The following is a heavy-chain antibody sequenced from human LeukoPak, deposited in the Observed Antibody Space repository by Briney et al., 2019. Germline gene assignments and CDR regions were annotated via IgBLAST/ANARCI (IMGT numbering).Heavy chain of an antibody. J-gene: IGHJ4*02. Sequence: PSETLSLTCTVSGGSISSSSYYWGWIRQPPGKGLEWIGSIYYSGSTYYNPSLKSRVTISVDTSKNQFSLKLSSVTAADTAVYYCAADQWYYYDSVGDYFDYWGQGTLVTVSS. V-gene: IGHV4-39*01. CDR2: IYYSGST. D-gene: IGHD3-22*01. CDR3: AADQWYYYDSVGDYFDY. CDR1: GGSISSSSYY.